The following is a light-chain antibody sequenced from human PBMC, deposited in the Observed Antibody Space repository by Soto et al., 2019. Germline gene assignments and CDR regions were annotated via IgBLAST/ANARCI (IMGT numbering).Light chain of an antibody. CDR3: TSYTTSGTWV. V-gene: IGLV2-14*01. CDR1: SSDIGGYNY. Sequence: QSALTQPASVSGSPGQSITISCTGTSSDIGGYNYVSWYQQHPGKAPKLLIYEVSNRPSGVSNRFSGSKSGNTASLTISGLQADDEADYYCTSYTTSGTWVFGGVTKVTVL. CDR2: EVS. J-gene: IGLJ3*02.